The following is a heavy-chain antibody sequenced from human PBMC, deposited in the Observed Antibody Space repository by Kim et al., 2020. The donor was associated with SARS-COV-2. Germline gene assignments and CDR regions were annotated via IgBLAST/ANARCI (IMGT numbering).Heavy chain of an antibody. Sequence: ASVKVSCKTYGYTFKGFSIHWVRQAPGLGLEWVERSNPDTGAAVYAQKFQGRVNMSRDTSSTKGYMEVTRLTSDETDVYFCARAQLSVAGYYPDFWGQGTLVPVSS. CDR3: ARAQLSVAGYYPDF. V-gene: IGHV1-2*05. D-gene: IGHD3-22*01. CDR1: GYTFKGFS. CDR2: SNPDTGAA. J-gene: IGHJ4*02.